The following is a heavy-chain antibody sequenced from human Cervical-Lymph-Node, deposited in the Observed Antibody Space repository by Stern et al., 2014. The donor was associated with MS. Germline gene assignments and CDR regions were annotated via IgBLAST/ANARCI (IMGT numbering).Heavy chain of an antibody. CDR2: IDWDDDK. Sequence: QVTLKESGPELVKPTQTLTLTCTFSGFSLPTSGMCVSWIRQPPGKSLEWLAIIDWDDDKSYNTSLKTRLTISKDTSKNQVVLTMTNMDPVDTATYYCARFYSSSSFADAFDIWGQGTMVTVSS. V-gene: IGHV2-70*01. D-gene: IGHD6-6*01. CDR1: GFSLPTSGMC. J-gene: IGHJ3*02. CDR3: ARFYSSSSFADAFDI.